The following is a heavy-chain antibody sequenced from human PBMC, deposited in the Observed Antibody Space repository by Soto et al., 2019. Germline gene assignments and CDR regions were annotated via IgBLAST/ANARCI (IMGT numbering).Heavy chain of an antibody. J-gene: IGHJ6*02. CDR1: GGSISSSNW. CDR2: IYHSGST. Sequence: QVQLQESGPGLVKPSGTLSLTCAVSGGSISSSNWWSWVRQPPGKGLEWIGEIYHSGSTNYNPSLYSRVPISVDKSKNQFSLKLSSVTAADTAVYYCAREGGGSYPIASGMDVWGQGTTVTVSS. D-gene: IGHD1-26*01. V-gene: IGHV4-4*02. CDR3: AREGGGSYPIASGMDV.